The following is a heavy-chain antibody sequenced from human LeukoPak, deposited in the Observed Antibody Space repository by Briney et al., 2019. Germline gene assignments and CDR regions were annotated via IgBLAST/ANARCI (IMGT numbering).Heavy chain of an antibody. J-gene: IGHJ4*02. CDR3: ARDGQGPYYDFWIAYYPDL. CDR1: GFTFSSYA. D-gene: IGHD3-3*01. Sequence: PGGSLRLSCTASGFTFSSYAMHWVRQAPGKGLEWVAIMSYDGSNKYYADSVKDRFTISRDKSKNTLYLQMNRLRVEDTATYYCARDGQGPYYDFWIAYYPDLWGQGTLVTVSS. CDR2: MSYDGSNK. V-gene: IGHV3-30*04.